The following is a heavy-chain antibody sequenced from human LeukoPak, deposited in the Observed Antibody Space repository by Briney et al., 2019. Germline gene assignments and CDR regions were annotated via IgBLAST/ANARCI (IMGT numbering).Heavy chain of an antibody. CDR3: AKALYGDYDFYYFDY. CDR1: GFTFDDYA. D-gene: IGHD4-17*01. V-gene: IGHV3-9*01. CDR2: ISWNSGSI. J-gene: IGHJ4*02. Sequence: GGSLRLSCAASGFTFDDYAMHWVRQAPGKGLEWVSGISWNSGSIGYADSVKGRFTISRDNAKNSLYLQMNSLRAEDTALYYCAKALYGDYDFYYFDYWGQGTLVTVSS.